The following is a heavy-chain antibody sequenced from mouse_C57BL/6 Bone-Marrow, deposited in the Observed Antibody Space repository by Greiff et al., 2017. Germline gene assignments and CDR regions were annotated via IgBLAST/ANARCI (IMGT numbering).Heavy chain of an antibody. V-gene: IGHV1-81*01. D-gene: IGHD1-1*02. J-gene: IGHJ1*03. CDR2: IYPRSGNT. Sequence: QVQLKESGAELARPGASVKLSCKASGYTFTSYGISWVKQRTGQGLEWIGEIYPRSGNTYYNEEFKGKATLTADKSSSTAYMELRSLTSEYSAVYFCARTGGNQDRCFDVWGTGTTVTVSS. CDR1: GYTFTSYG. CDR3: ARTGGNQDRCFDV.